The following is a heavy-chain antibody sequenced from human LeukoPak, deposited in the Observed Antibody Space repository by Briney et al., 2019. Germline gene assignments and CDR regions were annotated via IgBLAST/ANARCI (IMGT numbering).Heavy chain of an antibody. CDR1: RFTFSNSG. D-gene: IGHD3-3*01. Sequence: GGSLRLSCTASRFTFSNSGMHWVRQAPGKGQEWVAFIQYDGSNNYFADSVKGRFTISRDNSRNTLYLHMNNLRTEDTAVYYCAKDADHSYWSASPPNWGQGTQVTVFS. J-gene: IGHJ4*02. CDR3: AKDADHSYWSASPPN. V-gene: IGHV3-30*02. CDR2: IQYDGSNN.